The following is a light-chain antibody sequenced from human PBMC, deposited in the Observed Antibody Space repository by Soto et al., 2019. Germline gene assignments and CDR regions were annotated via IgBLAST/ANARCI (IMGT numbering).Light chain of an antibody. Sequence: QSALTQPASVSGSPGQSITISCTGTSSDVGGYNYVSWYQQHPGKAPKLVIYEVSNRPSGVSNRFSGSKSDNTASLTISGLQAEDEADYYGSSYTSSTARVVFGGGTKLTVL. V-gene: IGLV2-14*01. CDR2: EVS. J-gene: IGLJ2*01. CDR3: SSYTSSTARVV. CDR1: SSDVGGYNY.